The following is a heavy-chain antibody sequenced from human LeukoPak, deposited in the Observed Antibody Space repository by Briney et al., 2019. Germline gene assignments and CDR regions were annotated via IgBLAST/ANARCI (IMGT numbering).Heavy chain of an antibody. V-gene: IGHV4-39*01. CDR2: IHYTGST. CDR1: GGSISSYY. J-gene: IGHJ5*02. CDR3: AAIIAVAGIPLVDP. Sequence: SETLSLTCTVSGGSISSYYWGWIRQPPGKGLEWTGSIHYTGSTFYNPSLKGRVTISVDTSKHQFSLNLSSVTAADTAVYYCAAIIAVAGIPLVDPWGQGTLVTVSS. D-gene: IGHD6-19*01.